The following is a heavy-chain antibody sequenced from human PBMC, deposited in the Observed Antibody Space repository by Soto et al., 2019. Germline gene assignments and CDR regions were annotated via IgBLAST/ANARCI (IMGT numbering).Heavy chain of an antibody. CDR3: AKDGYNVYGTFDY. D-gene: IGHD5-12*01. V-gene: IGHV3-30*18. CDR2: ISYDGSNK. J-gene: IGHJ4*02. CDR1: GFTFSSYG. Sequence: PGGSLRLSCAASGFTFSSYGMHWVRQAPGKGLEWVAVISYDGSNKYYADSVKGRFTISRDNSKNTLYLQMNSLRAEDTAVYYCAKDGYNVYGTFDYWGQGTLVTVSS.